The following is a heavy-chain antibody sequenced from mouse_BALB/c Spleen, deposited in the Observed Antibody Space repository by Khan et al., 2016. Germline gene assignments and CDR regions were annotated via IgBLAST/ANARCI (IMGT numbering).Heavy chain of an antibody. CDR1: GYSITSAYA. Sequence: EVQLQESGPGLVKPSQSLSLTCTVTGYSITSAYAWNWIRQSPGNKLEWMGYISYSGSNSYNPSLKSRISITPDTSKNQFFLRFNPVTTEATATYYWAEELRWVAYWGQETPVTVSA. CDR2: ISYSGSN. V-gene: IGHV3-2*02. CDR3: AEELRWVAY. J-gene: IGHJ3*01.